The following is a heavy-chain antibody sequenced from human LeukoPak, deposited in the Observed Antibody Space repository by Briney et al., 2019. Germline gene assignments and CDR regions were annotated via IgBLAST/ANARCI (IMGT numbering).Heavy chain of an antibody. Sequence: PSQTLSLTCTVSGGSISSGGYYWSWIRQPPGKGLEWIGYIYHSGSTYYNPSLKSRVTISVDRSKNQFSLKLSSVTAADTAVYYCARALPDAFDIWGQGTMVTVSS. D-gene: IGHD2-15*01. CDR2: IYHSGST. V-gene: IGHV4-30-2*01. CDR1: GGSISSGGYY. CDR3: ARALPDAFDI. J-gene: IGHJ3*02.